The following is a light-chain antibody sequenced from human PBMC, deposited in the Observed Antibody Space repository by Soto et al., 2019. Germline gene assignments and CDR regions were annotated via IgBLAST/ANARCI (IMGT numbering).Light chain of an antibody. V-gene: IGKV3-20*01. Sequence: DIVLTQSPGTLSLPPGGRATLSCRSSQSVSSNYLAWYQQKPGQAPRLLIYGASSRATGIPDRFSGSGSGTDFTLTISRLEPEDFAVYFCQQYLRSQLTFGGGTKVDIK. CDR3: QQYLRSQLT. J-gene: IGKJ4*01. CDR2: GAS. CDR1: QSVSSNY.